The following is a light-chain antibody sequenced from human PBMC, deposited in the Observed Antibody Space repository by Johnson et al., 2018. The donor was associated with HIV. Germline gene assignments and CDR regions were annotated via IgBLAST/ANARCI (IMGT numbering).Light chain of an antibody. Sequence: QSVLTQPPSVSAAPGQRVTRSYSGSSSNIGNNFVSWFRQLPLRAPKVLIYDNNKRPSGIPDRFSDSQSGTSATLAITGLPTGDEADYYCGTWDTSLGAHYVFGSGTKVTVL. CDR2: DNN. V-gene: IGLV1-51*01. CDR3: GTWDTSLGAHYV. J-gene: IGLJ1*01. CDR1: SSNIGNNF.